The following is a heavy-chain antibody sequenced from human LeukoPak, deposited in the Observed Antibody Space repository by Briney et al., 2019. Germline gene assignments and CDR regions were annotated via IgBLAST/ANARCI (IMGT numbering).Heavy chain of an antibody. V-gene: IGHV4-34*09. D-gene: IGHD6-13*01. Sequence: PSETLSLTCAVYVGSFSGYYWSWIHQPPGKGLEWIGEINHSGSTNYNPSLKSRVTISVDTSKNQFSLKLSSVTAADTAVYYCARVWYSSTQGPYYFDYWGQGTLVTVSS. CDR1: VGSFSGYY. CDR2: INHSGST. CDR3: ARVWYSSTQGPYYFDY. J-gene: IGHJ4*02.